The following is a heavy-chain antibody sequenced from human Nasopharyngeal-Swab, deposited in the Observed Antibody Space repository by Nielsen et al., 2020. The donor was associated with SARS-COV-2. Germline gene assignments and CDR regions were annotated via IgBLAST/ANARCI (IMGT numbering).Heavy chain of an antibody. CDR1: GGSISSGGYY. CDR3: ARGDGDSSGWYTNGDYFDY. J-gene: IGHJ4*02. V-gene: IGHV4-31*03. D-gene: IGHD6-19*01. Sequence: SETLSLTCTVSGGSISSGGYYWSWIRQHPGKGLEWIGYIYYSGSTYYNPSLKSRVTISVDTSKNQFSLKLSSVTAADTAVYYCARGDGDSSGWYTNGDYFDYWGQGTLVTVSS. CDR2: IYYSGST.